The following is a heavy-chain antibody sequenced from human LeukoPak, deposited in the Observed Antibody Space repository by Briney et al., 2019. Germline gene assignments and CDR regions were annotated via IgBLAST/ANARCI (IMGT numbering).Heavy chain of an antibody. J-gene: IGHJ6*02. V-gene: IGHV1-8*01. CDR2: MNPNSGNT. Sequence: GASVKVSCKASGYTFTSYDINWVRQATGQGLEWMGWMNPNSGNTGYAQKFQGRVTMTRNTSISTAYMELSSLRSEDTAVYYCASPVYSGYDFPFYYYGMDVWGQGTTVTTSS. D-gene: IGHD5-12*01. CDR3: ASPVYSGYDFPFYYYGMDV. CDR1: GYTFTSYD.